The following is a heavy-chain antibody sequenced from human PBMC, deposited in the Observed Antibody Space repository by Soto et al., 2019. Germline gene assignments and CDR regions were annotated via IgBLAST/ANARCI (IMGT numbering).Heavy chain of an antibody. Sequence: QVQLVESGGGVVKPGRSLRLSCAASGFTFSSYGMPWVRQAPGKGLEWVAVISYDGSNKYYADSVKGRFTISRDNSKNTLYLQMNSLRAEDTAVYYCAKERIQLWSRDYFDYWGQGTLVTVSS. D-gene: IGHD5-18*01. CDR2: ISYDGSNK. J-gene: IGHJ4*02. CDR1: GFTFSSYG. V-gene: IGHV3-30*18. CDR3: AKERIQLWSRDYFDY.